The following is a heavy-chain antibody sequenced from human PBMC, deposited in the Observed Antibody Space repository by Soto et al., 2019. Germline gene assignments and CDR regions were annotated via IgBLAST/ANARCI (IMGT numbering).Heavy chain of an antibody. CDR1: GFTFSSYS. J-gene: IGHJ3*02. D-gene: IGHD3-22*01. CDR3: ARDQVDSMIVVQNDAFDI. V-gene: IGHV3-48*02. Sequence: GGSLRLSCAASGFTFSSYSMNWVRQAPWKGLEWVSYISSSSSTIYYADSVKGRFTISRDNAKNSLYLQMNSLRDEDTAVYYCARDQVDSMIVVQNDAFDIWGQGTMVTVSS. CDR2: ISSSSSTI.